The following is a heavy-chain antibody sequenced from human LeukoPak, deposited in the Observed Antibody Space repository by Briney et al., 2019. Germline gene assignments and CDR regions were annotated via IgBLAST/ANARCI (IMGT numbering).Heavy chain of an antibody. J-gene: IGHJ3*02. D-gene: IGHD1-7*01. CDR1: GYTFTSYG. Sequence: ASVKVSCKASGYTFTSYGIRWVRQAPGQGLEWMGWISGYNGNTNYAQKVQGRVTMTTDTSTSTAYMELRSLRSDDTAVYYCARDPQSVELQDAFDIWGQGTMVTVSS. V-gene: IGHV1-18*01. CDR2: ISGYNGNT. CDR3: ARDPQSVELQDAFDI.